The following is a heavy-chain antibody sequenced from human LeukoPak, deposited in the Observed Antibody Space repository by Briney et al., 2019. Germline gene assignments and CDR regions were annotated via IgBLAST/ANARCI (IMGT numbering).Heavy chain of an antibody. Sequence: GGSLRLSCAASEFTFSSYWMHWVRQAPGKGLVWVSRINPDGRTISYADSVKDRFTISRDNAKNTLYLQMNSLRAEDTAIYYCVRVAVGEYHFDHWGQGTLVTVSS. CDR3: VRVAVGEYHFDH. D-gene: IGHD6-19*01. CDR1: EFTFSSYW. V-gene: IGHV3-74*01. J-gene: IGHJ4*02. CDR2: INPDGRTI.